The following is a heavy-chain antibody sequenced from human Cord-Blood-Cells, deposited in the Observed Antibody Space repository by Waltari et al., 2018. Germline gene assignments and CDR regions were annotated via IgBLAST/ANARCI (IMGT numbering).Heavy chain of an antibody. CDR2: IIPIFGTA. D-gene: IGHD3-9*01. CDR3: ARERTLDILTGYYGAPLVG. CDR1: GGTFRSYA. J-gene: IGHJ4*02. Sequence: QVQLVQSGAAGKKPGSSVKVSCKASGGTFRSYAISWVRQLPGQGLDWVGGIIPIFGTANYAQKFQGRVTITADESTSTAYMELSSLRSEDTAVYYCARERTLDILTGYYGAPLVGWGQGTLVTVSS. V-gene: IGHV1-69*01.